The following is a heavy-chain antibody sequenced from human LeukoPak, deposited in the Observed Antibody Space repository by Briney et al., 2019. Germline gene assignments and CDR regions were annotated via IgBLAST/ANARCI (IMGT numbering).Heavy chain of an antibody. Sequence: GGSLRLSCAASGLTFSSYWMNWARQAPGKGLEWVASINHNGNVNYYVDSVKGRFTISRDNSKNTLFLQMNSLRTEDTAVYFCARWGNDYSQFDSWGQGTLVTVS. J-gene: IGHJ4*02. CDR2: INHNGNVN. CDR3: ARWGNDYSQFDS. V-gene: IGHV3-7*03. D-gene: IGHD4-11*01. CDR1: GLTFSSYW.